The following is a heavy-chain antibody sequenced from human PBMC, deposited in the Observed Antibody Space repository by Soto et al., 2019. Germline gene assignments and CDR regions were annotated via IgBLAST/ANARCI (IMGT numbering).Heavy chain of an antibody. CDR2: ISSSSTYI. CDR3: ASQTSGYYYYGMDV. J-gene: IGHJ6*02. CDR1: GFTVSTDW. Sequence: PGGSLRLSCAASGFTVSTDWMYWVRQAPGKGLEWVSYISSSSTYIYYADSVQGRFTISRDNAKNSLYLQMNSLSAEDTAVYYCASQTSGYYYYGMDVWGQGTTVTVSS. V-gene: IGHV3-21*01.